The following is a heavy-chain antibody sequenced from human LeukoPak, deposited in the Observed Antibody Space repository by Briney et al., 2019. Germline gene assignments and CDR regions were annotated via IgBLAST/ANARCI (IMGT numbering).Heavy chain of an antibody. J-gene: IGHJ4*02. CDR2: ITISGGST. CDR3: AKDYGSKIVVVPAAMTGRIFGY. D-gene: IGHD2-2*01. CDR1: GGSISSADYY. Sequence: PSETLSLTCTVSGGSISSADYYWSWVRQAPGKGLEWVSGITISGGSTYYADSVKGRFTISRDNSKNTLYLQMNSLRAEDTAVYYCAKDYGSKIVVVPAAMTGRIFGYWGQGTLVTVSS. V-gene: IGHV3-23*01.